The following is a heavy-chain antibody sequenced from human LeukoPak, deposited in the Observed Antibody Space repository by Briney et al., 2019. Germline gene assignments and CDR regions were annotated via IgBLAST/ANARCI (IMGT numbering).Heavy chain of an antibody. V-gene: IGHV4-59*01. J-gene: IGHJ3*01. CDR2: IYYSGST. CDR3: ARGVISTDAFDV. D-gene: IGHD3-3*02. Sequence: SETLSLTCTVSGDSISSYYWRWIRQPPGKGLEWIGYIYYSGSTIYNPSLKSRVTMSLDTSKNQFSLKLRSVTAADTAVYYCARGVISTDAFDVWGQGTMVTVSS. CDR1: GDSISSYY.